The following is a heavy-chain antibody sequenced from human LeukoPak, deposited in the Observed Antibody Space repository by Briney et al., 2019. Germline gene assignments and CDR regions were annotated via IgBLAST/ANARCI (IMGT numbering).Heavy chain of an antibody. Sequence: ASVKVSCKASGYTFTSYGISWVRQAPGQGLEWMGWISAYNGNTNYAQKLQGRVTMTTDTSTSTAYMELRSLRSDVTAVYYCARVLRFLEWPPGGWFDPWGQGTLVTVPS. CDR1: GYTFTSYG. CDR3: ARVLRFLEWPPGGWFDP. V-gene: IGHV1-18*01. CDR2: ISAYNGNT. J-gene: IGHJ5*02. D-gene: IGHD3-3*01.